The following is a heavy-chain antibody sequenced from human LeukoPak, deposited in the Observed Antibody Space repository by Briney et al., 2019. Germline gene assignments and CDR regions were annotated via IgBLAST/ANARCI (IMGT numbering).Heavy chain of an antibody. Sequence: SETLSLTCTVSGYSISSGYYWAWIRQPPGKALEWIGNIFYSGSTYYSPSLKSRVTISLDTSRNQFSLKLNSVTAADTAVYYCAKSNGYGLIDIWGQGTMVTVSS. V-gene: IGHV4-38-2*02. CDR1: GYSISSGYY. D-gene: IGHD3-22*01. CDR3: AKSNGYGLIDI. CDR2: IFYSGST. J-gene: IGHJ3*02.